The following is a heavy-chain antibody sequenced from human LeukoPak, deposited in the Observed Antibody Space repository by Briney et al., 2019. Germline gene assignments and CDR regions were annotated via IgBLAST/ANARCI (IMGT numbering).Heavy chain of an antibody. V-gene: IGHV1-69*04. Sequence: SVKVSCKASGGNFGNYVIHWVRQAPGQGLEWMGRITPFLGVANYAQTFQDRVTFTADKITNTAYMQISSLKSEDTAVYFCARDTNEEYISSSDGLAVWGQGTTVTVSS. CDR1: GGNFGNYV. CDR3: ARDTNEEYISSSDGLAV. CDR2: ITPFLGVA. J-gene: IGHJ6*02. D-gene: IGHD6-6*01.